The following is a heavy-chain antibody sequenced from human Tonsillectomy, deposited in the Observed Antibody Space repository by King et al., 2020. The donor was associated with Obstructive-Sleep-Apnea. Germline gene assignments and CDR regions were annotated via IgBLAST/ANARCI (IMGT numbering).Heavy chain of an antibody. Sequence: VQLVESGGGLVQPGGSLRLSCAASRFTFSSYGMSWVRQAPGKGLEWVSAISSSGGSTYYADSVKGRFTISRDNSKNTLYLQMNSLRAEDTAVYYWAKPLPWVQVDCSFGDYWGQGTLVIVSS. CDR1: RFTFSSYG. D-gene: IGHD2-15*01. J-gene: IGHJ4*02. CDR2: ISSSGGST. CDR3: AKPLPWVQVDCSFGDY. V-gene: IGHV3-23*04.